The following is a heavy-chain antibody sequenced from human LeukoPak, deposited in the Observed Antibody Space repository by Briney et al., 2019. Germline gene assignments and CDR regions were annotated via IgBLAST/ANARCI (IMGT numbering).Heavy chain of an antibody. D-gene: IGHD6-19*01. V-gene: IGHV3-33*06. J-gene: IGHJ4*02. CDR3: AKTTTGYSSGRFPGWPVDY. CDR2: MWSDGSNK. Sequence: GRSLRLSCAASGFTFSNYVIHWVRQAPGKGLEWVSFMWSDGSNKYYANSVKGRFTISRDNSKNTVYLQMNSLRAEDTAVYYCAKTTTGYSSGRFPGWPVDYWGQGTLVTVSS. CDR1: GFTFSNYV.